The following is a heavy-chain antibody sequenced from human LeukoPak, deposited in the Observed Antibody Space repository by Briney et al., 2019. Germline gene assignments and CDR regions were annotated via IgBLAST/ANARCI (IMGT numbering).Heavy chain of an antibody. CDR3: ARCDSSGYYEFDY. CDR2: IYYSGST. Sequence: SETLSLTCTVSGGSMSSYYWSWIRQPPGKGLEWIGYIYYSGSTNYNPSLKSRVTMLVDASKNQFSLNLSSVTAADTAVYYCARCDSSGYYEFDYWGQGTLVTVSS. V-gene: IGHV4-59*01. CDR1: GGSMSSYY. D-gene: IGHD3-22*01. J-gene: IGHJ4*02.